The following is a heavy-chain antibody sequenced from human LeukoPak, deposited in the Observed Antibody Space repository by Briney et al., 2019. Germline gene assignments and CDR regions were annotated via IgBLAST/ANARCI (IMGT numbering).Heavy chain of an antibody. CDR2: IKSKTDGGTT. V-gene: IGHV3-15*01. CDR1: GFTFSNAW. Sequence: GGSLRLSCAASGFTFSNAWMSWVRQAPGKGLEWVGRIKSKTDGGTTDYAAPVKGRFTISRDDSKNTLYLQMNSLKTEDTAVYYCTTDGYRSGGSCPDYWGQGTLVTVSS. CDR3: TTDGYRSGGSCPDY. J-gene: IGHJ4*02. D-gene: IGHD2-15*01.